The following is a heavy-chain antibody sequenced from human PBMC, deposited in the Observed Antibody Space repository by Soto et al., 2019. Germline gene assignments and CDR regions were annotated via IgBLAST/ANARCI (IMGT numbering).Heavy chain of an antibody. J-gene: IGHJ4*02. D-gene: IGHD3-10*01. CDR3: ATAPRITMVRGVFDY. CDR1: GYTFTSYG. V-gene: IGHV1-18*01. CDR2: ISAYNGNT. Sequence: ASVKVSCKASGYTFTSYGISWVRQAPGQGLEWMGWISAYNGNTNYAQKLQGRVTMTTDTSTSTAYMELSSLRSEDTAVYYCATAPRITMVRGVFDYWGQGTLVTVSS.